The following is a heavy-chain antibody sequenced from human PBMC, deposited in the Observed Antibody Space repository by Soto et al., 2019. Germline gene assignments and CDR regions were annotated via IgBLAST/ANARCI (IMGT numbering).Heavy chain of an antibody. CDR1: GYKFSSYW. J-gene: IGHJ6*02. CDR3: ALTKVGDGYYYYLGMDV. V-gene: IGHV5-51*01. D-gene: IGHD2-2*01. CDR2: IYPAASDA. Sequence: ESLKISCKASGYKFSSYWIAWLRQVPGKGLEWMGVIYPAASDARYSTSFQGKVTISVDNSISTAYLQWSSLRASDTAMYYCALTKVGDGYYYYLGMDVWAQGTRVTDSS.